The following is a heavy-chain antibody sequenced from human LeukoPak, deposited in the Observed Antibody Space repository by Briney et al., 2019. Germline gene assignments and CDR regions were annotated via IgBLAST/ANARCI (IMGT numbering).Heavy chain of an antibody. J-gene: IGHJ3*02. Sequence: GESLKISCKGSGYSFTSYRIGWVRQMPGKGLEWMGIIYPGDSDTRYSPSFQGQVTISADKSISTAYLQWSSLKASDTAMYYCARNPKPYYDILTGYPEDAFDIWGRGTMVTVSS. CDR2: IYPGDSDT. V-gene: IGHV5-51*01. CDR1: GYSFTSYR. CDR3: ARNPKPYYDILTGYPEDAFDI. D-gene: IGHD3-9*01.